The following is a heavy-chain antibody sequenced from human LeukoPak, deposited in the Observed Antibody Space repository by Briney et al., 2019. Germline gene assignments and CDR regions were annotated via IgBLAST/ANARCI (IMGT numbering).Heavy chain of an antibody. V-gene: IGHV1-2*02. CDR3: AREEQYNNFFDY. Sequence: EASVKVSCKASGYTLTDYYIHWVRQAPGQGLEWMGWINPNSGDTTYAQKFQGRVTMTRDTSISTAYMDLSRLNSDDTAVYFCAREEQYNNFFDYWGPGALVTVSS. D-gene: IGHD1/OR15-1a*01. J-gene: IGHJ4*02. CDR2: INPNSGDT. CDR1: GYTLTDYY.